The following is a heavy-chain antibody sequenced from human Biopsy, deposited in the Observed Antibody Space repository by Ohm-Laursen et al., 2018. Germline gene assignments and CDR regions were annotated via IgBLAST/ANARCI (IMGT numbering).Heavy chain of an antibody. CDR1: GKTFSDYQ. D-gene: IGHD2-15*01. CDR2: INQAGTT. CDR3: GNEVHGRDY. J-gene: IGHJ4*02. Sequence: SGTLSLTCAVFGKTFSDYQWSWIRQPPGKGLEWIGQINQAGTTNYNPSLKSRVSISADASKYEFSLRLTSVTAADTAVYLCGNEVHGRDYWGQGTLVIVSS. V-gene: IGHV4-34*08.